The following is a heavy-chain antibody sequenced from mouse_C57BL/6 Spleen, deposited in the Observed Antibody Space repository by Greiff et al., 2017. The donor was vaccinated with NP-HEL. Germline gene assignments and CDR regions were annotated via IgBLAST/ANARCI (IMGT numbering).Heavy chain of an antibody. V-gene: IGHV5-4*01. CDR2: ISDGGSYT. Sequence: EVHLVESGGGLVKPGGSLKLSCAASGFTFSSYAMSWVRQTPEKRLEWVATISDGGSYTYYPDNVKGRFTISRDNAKNNLYLQMSHLKSEDTAMYYCARAVDGYSYFDYWGQGTTLTVSS. CDR3: ARAVDGYSYFDY. J-gene: IGHJ2*01. CDR1: GFTFSSYA. D-gene: IGHD2-3*01.